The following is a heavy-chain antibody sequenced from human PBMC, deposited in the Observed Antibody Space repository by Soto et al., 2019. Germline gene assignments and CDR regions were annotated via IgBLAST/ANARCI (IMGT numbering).Heavy chain of an antibody. CDR2: ISGSGGST. CDR3: YYSGSGSYHVPGF. J-gene: IGHJ4*02. D-gene: IGHD3-10*01. Sequence: EVQLLESGGDLVQPGGSLRLSCATSGFTFNNYAMSWVRQAPGKGLEWVSSISGSGGSTHYADSVKGRFTISRDNSKNTLYLQMNSLRAEDTAVYYCYYSGSGSYHVPGFWGQGTLVTVSS. V-gene: IGHV3-23*01. CDR1: GFTFNNYA.